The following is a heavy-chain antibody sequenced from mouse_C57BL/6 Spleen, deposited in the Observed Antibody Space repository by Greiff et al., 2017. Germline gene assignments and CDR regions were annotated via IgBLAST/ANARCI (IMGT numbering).Heavy chain of an antibody. V-gene: IGHV5-6*01. CDR3: ASHCGYYYGRSYGGFAY. CDR2: ISSGGSYP. Sequence: EVKLVESGGDLVKPGGSLKLSCAASGFTFSSYGMSWVRQTPDKRLEWVATISSGGSYPYYPDSVKGRFTFSRDNAKNTLYLQMSSLKSDDTALYDCASHCGYYYGRSYGGFAYWGQGTLVTVSA. D-gene: IGHD1-1*01. J-gene: IGHJ3*01. CDR1: GFTFSSYG.